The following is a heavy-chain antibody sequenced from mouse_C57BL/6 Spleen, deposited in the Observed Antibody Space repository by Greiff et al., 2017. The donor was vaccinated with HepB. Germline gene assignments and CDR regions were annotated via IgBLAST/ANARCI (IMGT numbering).Heavy chain of an antibody. J-gene: IGHJ2*01. D-gene: IGHD4-1*01. CDR2: INPGSGGT. CDR3: ARRGANWDGDFDY. V-gene: IGHV1-54*01. Sequence: QVQLQQSGAELVRPGTSVKVSCKASGYAFTNYLIEWVKQRPGQGLEWIGVINPGSGGTNYNEKFKGKATLTADKSSSTAYMQLSSLTSEDSAVYFCARRGANWDGDFDYWGQGTTLTVSS. CDR1: GYAFTNYL.